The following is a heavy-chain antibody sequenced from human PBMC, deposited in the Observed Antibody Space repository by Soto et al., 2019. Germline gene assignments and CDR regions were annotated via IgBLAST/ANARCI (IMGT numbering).Heavy chain of an antibody. D-gene: IGHD6-13*01. J-gene: IGHJ4*02. Sequence: ESGGGFVQPGGSLRLSCVASGFSFSTHAMTWVRQAPGKGLEWVSVISAGSGNAYYAESVKGRFTVSRDNSKNTLWLQLDSLRVEDTGLYYCARQKLKSSTWYGSLDSWGQGTLVTVSS. CDR1: GFSFSTHA. V-gene: IGHV3-23*01. CDR2: ISAGSGNA. CDR3: ARQKLKSSTWYGSLDS.